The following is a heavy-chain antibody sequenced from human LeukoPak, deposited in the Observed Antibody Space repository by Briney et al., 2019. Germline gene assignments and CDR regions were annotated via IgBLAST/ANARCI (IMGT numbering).Heavy chain of an antibody. CDR3: ARTSASGYFDY. CDR2: INHSGST. V-gene: IGHV4-34*01. CDR1: GGSFSGYY. D-gene: IGHD3-22*01. Sequence: PSETLSLTCAVYGGSFSGYYWGWIRQPPGKGLEWIGQINHSGSTNYNPSLKSRVTISVDTSKNQFSLKQSSVTAADTAVYYCARTSASGYFDYWGQGTLVTVSS. J-gene: IGHJ4*02.